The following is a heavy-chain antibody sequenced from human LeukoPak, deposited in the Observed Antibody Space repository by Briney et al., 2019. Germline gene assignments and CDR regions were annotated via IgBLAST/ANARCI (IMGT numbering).Heavy chain of an antibody. CDR1: GYTFTGYY. J-gene: IGHJ3*02. V-gene: IGHV1-2*02. CDR2: INPNSGGT. Sequence: ASVKVSCRASGYTFTGYYMHWVRQAPGQGLEWMGWINPNSGGTNYAQKFQGRVTMTRDTSISTAYMELSRLRSDDTAVYYCARERGFIVVVPAANDAFDIWGQGTMVTVSS. D-gene: IGHD2-2*01. CDR3: ARERGFIVVVPAANDAFDI.